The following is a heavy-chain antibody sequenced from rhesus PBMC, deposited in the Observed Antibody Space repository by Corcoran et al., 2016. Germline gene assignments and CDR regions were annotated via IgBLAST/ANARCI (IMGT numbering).Heavy chain of an antibody. CDR2: IYGRRTNT. CDR1: GGSISDSYR. V-gene: IGHV4S10*01. D-gene: IGHD1-1*01. Sequence: QVQLQESGPGVVKPSETLSLTCAVSGGSISDSYRWSWIRQPPGKGLEWIVYIYGRRTNTNDNPALKSRVTSSKDTSKNQFSWKLSSVTAADTAVYYCARDNELAYYFDYWGQGVLVTVSS. CDR3: ARDNELAYYFDY. J-gene: IGHJ4*01.